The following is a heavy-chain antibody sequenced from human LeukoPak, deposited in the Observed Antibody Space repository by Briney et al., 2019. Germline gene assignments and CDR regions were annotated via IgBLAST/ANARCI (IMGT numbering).Heavy chain of an antibody. CDR1: GFTVSSNY. Sequence: GGSLRLSCAASGFTVSSNYMTWVRQAPGKGLKWVSIMYSDGTTFYADSVKGRFTFSRDSSKNSLYLQMNSLRAEDTAVYYCARVKEASAFDVWGQGTMVTVSS. V-gene: IGHV3-53*01. D-gene: IGHD5-12*01. J-gene: IGHJ3*01. CDR3: ARVKEASAFDV. CDR2: MYSDGTT.